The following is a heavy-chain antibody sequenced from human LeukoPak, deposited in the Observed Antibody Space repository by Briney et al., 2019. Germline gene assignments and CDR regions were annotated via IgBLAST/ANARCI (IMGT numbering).Heavy chain of an antibody. D-gene: IGHD5-18*01. V-gene: IGHV1-69*13. CDR1: GGTFSSYA. CDR3: AIAVDTAMPSLFDY. Sequence: ASVKVSCKASGGTFSSYAISWVRQAPGQGLEWMGGIIPIFGTANYAQKFQGRVTITADESTSIAYMELSSLRSEDTAVYYCAIAVDTAMPSLFDYWGQGTLVTVSS. CDR2: IIPIFGTA. J-gene: IGHJ4*02.